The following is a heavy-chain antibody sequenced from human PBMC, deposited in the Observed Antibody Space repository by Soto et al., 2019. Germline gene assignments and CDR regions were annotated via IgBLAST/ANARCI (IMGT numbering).Heavy chain of an antibody. D-gene: IGHD3-22*01. CDR3: ARKDKSGYFNWFDP. CDR1: GYKFTSSW. J-gene: IGHJ5*02. CDR2: IFPSDSDT. Sequence: PXESLTMFCITSGYKFTSSWIALVRQMPGKGLEWMGIIFPSDSDTRYSPSFQGQVTISADRSTSTVFLQWDSLKASDTDVYFCARKDKSGYFNWFDPWGQGTLVTVSS. V-gene: IGHV5-51*01.